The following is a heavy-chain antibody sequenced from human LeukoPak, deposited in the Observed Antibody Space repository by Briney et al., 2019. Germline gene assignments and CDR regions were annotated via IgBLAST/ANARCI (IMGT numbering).Heavy chain of an antibody. J-gene: IGHJ6*02. D-gene: IGHD3-22*01. CDR3: ARDQNKYDSSGYYYYQYGMDV. Sequence: SETLSLTCTVSGGSISSGDYYWTWIRQPPGKGLEWIEYIYYSGNTHYNPSLKSRVSISVDTAKNQFSLNLSSVTAADTAVCYCARDQNKYDSSGYYYYQYGMDVWGQGTTVTVSS. V-gene: IGHV4-30-4*01. CDR2: IYYSGNT. CDR1: GGSISSGDYY.